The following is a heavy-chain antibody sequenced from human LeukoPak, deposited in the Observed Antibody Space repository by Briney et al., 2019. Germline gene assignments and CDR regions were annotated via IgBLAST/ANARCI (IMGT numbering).Heavy chain of an antibody. CDR1: GFTFSSYA. CDR3: AKEVDDILTGRPYYYYYYGMDV. V-gene: IGHV3-21*04. D-gene: IGHD3-9*01. CDR2: ISSSSSYI. Sequence: GSLRLSCAASGFTFSSYAMSWVRQAPGKGLEWVSSISSSSSYIYYADSVKGRFTISRDNAKNSLYLQMNSLRAEDTAVYYCAKEVDDILTGRPYYYYYYGMDVWGQGTTVTVSS. J-gene: IGHJ6*02.